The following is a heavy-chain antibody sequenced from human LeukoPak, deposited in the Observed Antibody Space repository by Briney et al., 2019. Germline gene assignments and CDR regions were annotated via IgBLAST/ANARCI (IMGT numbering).Heavy chain of an antibody. Sequence: ASVKVSCKASGGTFSSYAISWVRQAPGQGLEWMGRIIPIFGTANYAQKFQGRVTITTDESTSTAYMELSSLRSEDTAVYYCATGLSGSYYVFDYWGQGTLVTVSS. CDR3: ATGLSGSYYVFDY. V-gene: IGHV1-69*05. J-gene: IGHJ4*02. D-gene: IGHD1-26*01. CDR2: IIPIFGTA. CDR1: GGTFSSYA.